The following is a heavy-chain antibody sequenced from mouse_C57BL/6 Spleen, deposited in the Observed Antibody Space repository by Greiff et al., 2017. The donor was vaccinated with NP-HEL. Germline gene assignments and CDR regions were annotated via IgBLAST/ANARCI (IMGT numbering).Heavy chain of an antibody. D-gene: IGHD3-2*02. V-gene: IGHV1-55*01. CDR1: GYTFTSYW. J-gene: IGHJ2*01. CDR2: IYPGSGST. Sequence: QVQLKQPGAELVKPGASVQMSCKASGYTFTSYWITWVKQRPGQGLEWIGDIYPGSGSTNYNEKFKSKATLTVDTSSSTAYMQLSSLTSEDSAVYYCAREGTAQALYFDYWGQGTTLTVSS. CDR3: AREGTAQALYFDY.